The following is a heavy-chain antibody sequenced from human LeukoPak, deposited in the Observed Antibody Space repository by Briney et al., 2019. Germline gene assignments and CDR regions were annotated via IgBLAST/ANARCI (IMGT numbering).Heavy chain of an antibody. D-gene: IGHD3-3*01. CDR3: ARGHDYDFWSGYYFGY. CDR2: IYHSGST. CDR1: GYSISSGYY. V-gene: IGHV4-38-2*02. J-gene: IGHJ4*02. Sequence: PSETLSLTCTVSGYSISSGYYWGWIRQPPGKGLEWIGSIYHSGSTYYNPSLKSRVTISVDTSKNQFSLKLSSVTAADTAVYYCARGHDYDFWSGYYFGYWGQGTLVTVSS.